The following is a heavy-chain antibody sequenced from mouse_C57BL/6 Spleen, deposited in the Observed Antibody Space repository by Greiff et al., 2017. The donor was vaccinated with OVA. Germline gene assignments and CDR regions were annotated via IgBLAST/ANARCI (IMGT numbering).Heavy chain of an antibody. V-gene: IGHV1-15*01. CDR1: GYTFTDYE. Sequence: VQLQQSGAELVRPGASVTLSCKASGYTFTDYEMHWVKQTPVHGLEWIGAIDPETGGTAYNQKFKGKAILTADKSSSTAYMELRSLTSEDSAVYYCTRASYYYGSSFFFDYWGQGTTLTVSS. CDR3: TRASYYYGSSFFFDY. D-gene: IGHD1-1*01. J-gene: IGHJ2*01. CDR2: IDPETGGT.